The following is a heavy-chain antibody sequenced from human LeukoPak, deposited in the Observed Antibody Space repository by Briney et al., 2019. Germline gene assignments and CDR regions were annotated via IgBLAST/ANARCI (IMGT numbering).Heavy chain of an antibody. CDR3: ARSGYSSGWYPMYPLMDY. CDR2: INSSSSNI. J-gene: IGHJ4*02. V-gene: IGHV3-21*01. Sequence: GGSLRLSCAASGFTFSSYSMNWVRQAPGKGLEWVSSINSSSSNIYYADSVKGRFTISRDNARNSLDLQMNSLRAEDTAVYYCARSGYSSGWYPMYPLMDYWGQGTLVTVPS. D-gene: IGHD6-19*01. CDR1: GFTFSSYS.